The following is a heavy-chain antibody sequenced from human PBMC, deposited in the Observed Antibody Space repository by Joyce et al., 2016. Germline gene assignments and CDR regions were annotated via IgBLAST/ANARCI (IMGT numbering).Heavy chain of an antibody. CDR1: GFTLINYI. D-gene: IGHD2/OR15-2a*01. J-gene: IGHJ3*01. CDR3: ARNLESLATITFDL. Sequence: QVQLVESGGDVVQPGKSLRLSCSASGFTLINYIVHWVRQNPGKGLEWVAVIWNDGDKKFYADSVKGRFTISRDNSKNSLHLQMTSLRVDDTAVYYCARNLESLATITFDLWGQGTVVTVSS. CDR2: IWNDGDKK. V-gene: IGHV3-33*01.